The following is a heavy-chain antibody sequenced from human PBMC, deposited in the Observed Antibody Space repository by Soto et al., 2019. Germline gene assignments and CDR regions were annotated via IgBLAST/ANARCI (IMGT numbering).Heavy chain of an antibody. V-gene: IGHV3-48*01. Sequence: PGGSLRLSCAASGFTFSSYSMNWVRQAPGKGLEWVSYISSSSSTIYYADSVKGRFTISRDNAKNSLYLQMNSLRAEDTAVYYCARDVVVVPAAMRRAYYYYYMDVWGKGTTVTVSS. CDR3: ARDVVVVPAAMRRAYYYYYMDV. J-gene: IGHJ6*03. CDR2: ISSSSSTI. CDR1: GFTFSSYS. D-gene: IGHD2-2*01.